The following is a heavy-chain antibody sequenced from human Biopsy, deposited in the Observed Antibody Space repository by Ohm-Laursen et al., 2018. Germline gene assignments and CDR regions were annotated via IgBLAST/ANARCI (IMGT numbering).Heavy chain of an antibody. D-gene: IGHD3-22*01. V-gene: IGHV4-31*01. CDR2: IFNSANT. J-gene: IGHJ5*02. Sequence: TLSLTCSVSGGSISSGGSYWSWIRQRPGKGLEWIGYIFNSANTYYNPSLKNLITISGDKSKNQFSLKLNSVTAADTAVYYCARGDYFDSNGYFWFDAWGQGTLVTVSS. CDR3: ARGDYFDSNGYFWFDA. CDR1: GGSISSGGSY.